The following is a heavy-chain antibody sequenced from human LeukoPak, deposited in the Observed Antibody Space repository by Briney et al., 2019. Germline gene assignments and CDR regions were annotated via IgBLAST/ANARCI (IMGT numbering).Heavy chain of an antibody. CDR2: ISWNSGSI. CDR1: GFTFDDYA. V-gene: IGHV3-9*01. CDR3: AKGTQLGPPFDY. J-gene: IGHJ4*02. Sequence: PGGSLRLSCAASGFTFDDYAMHWVRQAPGKGLEWVSGISWNSGSIGYADSVKGRFTISRDNAKNSLYLQMSSLRAEDTALYYCAKGTQLGPPFDYWGQGTLVTVSS. D-gene: IGHD6-13*01.